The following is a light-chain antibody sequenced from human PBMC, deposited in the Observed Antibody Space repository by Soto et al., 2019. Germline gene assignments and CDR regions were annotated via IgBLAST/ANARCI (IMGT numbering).Light chain of an antibody. CDR3: SSYAGSNIVV. J-gene: IGLJ2*01. V-gene: IGLV2-8*01. Sequence: QSALTQPPSASGSPGQSVTISCTGTSSDIGGSNYVSWYQQHPGKVPKLMIYEVSKRPSGVPDRFSGSKSGNTASLTVSGLQGEDEADYYCSSYAGSNIVVFGEGTKVTVL. CDR1: SSDIGGSNY. CDR2: EVS.